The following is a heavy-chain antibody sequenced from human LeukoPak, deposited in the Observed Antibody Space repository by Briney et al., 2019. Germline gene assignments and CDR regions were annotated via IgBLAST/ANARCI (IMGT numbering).Heavy chain of an antibody. J-gene: IGHJ6*03. V-gene: IGHV4-4*07. D-gene: IGHD2-15*01. CDR1: GGSISSYY. CDR2: IYTSRST. Sequence: SETLSPTCTVSGGSISSYYWSWIRQPAGKGLEWIGRIYTSRSTNYNPSLKGRVTMSVDTSKNQFYLKLSSVTAADTAVYYCAREVARRYYYYYMDVWGKGTTVTVSS. CDR3: AREVARRYYYYYMDV.